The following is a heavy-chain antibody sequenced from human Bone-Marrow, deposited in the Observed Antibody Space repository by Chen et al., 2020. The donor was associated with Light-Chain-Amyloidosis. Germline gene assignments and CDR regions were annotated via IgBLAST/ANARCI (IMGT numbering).Heavy chain of an antibody. CDR2: VYYTGTT. D-gene: IGHD4-17*01. Sequence: QLQLQESGPGQVKALETLSLTCIVSGDSINSRNHCWGWIRQPPGKGLEWIGSVYYTGTTYYKPSIKSRVTMSIDMSKNQFTLQLTSVTAADTAFYYCARDVTRDYGEGYRGWFDPWGQGTQVIVST. V-gene: IGHV4-39*07. CDR1: GDSINSRNHC. CDR3: ARDVTRDYGEGYRGWFDP. J-gene: IGHJ5*02.